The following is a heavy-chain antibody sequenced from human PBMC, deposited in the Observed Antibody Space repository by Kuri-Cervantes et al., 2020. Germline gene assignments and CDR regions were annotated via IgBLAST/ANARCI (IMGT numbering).Heavy chain of an antibody. CDR2: ISYDGSNK. CDR3: AKDGDYYDSSGYFQH. J-gene: IGHJ1*01. CDR1: GFTVRSKD. V-gene: IGHV3-30*18. D-gene: IGHD3-22*01. Sequence: GGSLRLSCAASGFTVRSKDMSWVRQAPGKGLEWVAVISYDGSNKYYADSVKGRFTISRDNSKNTLYLQMNSLRAEDTAVYYCAKDGDYYDSSGYFQHWGQGTLVTVSS.